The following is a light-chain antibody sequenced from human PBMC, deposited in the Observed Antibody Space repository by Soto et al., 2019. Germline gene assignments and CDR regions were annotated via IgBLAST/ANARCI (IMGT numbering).Light chain of an antibody. Sequence: QMTQSPSSLFASVGDRVTITCRASQSISSHLNWYQQKVGQTPRLLIYAASTLQSEVPPRFSGSGSGTEFTRAISGLQREDCATYYWQQSHSAPLTFGGGTKIQI. CDR1: QSISSH. J-gene: IGKJ4*01. V-gene: IGKV1-39*01. CDR2: AAS. CDR3: QQSHSAPLT.